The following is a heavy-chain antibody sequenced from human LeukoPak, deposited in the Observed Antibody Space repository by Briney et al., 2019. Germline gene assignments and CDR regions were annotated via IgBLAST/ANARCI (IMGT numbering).Heavy chain of an antibody. D-gene: IGHD3/OR15-3a*01. J-gene: IGHJ4*02. Sequence: PGGSLRLSCAASGFTVSDNYMSWVRQAPGKGLEWVAFIWYDESKNSHADSVKGRFTISRDSSKNTLYLQMDSLRAEDTAVYYCARDAGERWTVDFDYWGQGTLVTVSS. CDR2: IWYDESKN. CDR1: GFTVSDNY. V-gene: IGHV3-33*08. CDR3: ARDAGERWTVDFDY.